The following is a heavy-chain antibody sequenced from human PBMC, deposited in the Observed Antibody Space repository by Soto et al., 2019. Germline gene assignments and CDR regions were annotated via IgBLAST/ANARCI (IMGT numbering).Heavy chain of an antibody. CDR1: GFRDGFPFSDYD. CDR2: ISFDGSTK. J-gene: IGHJ4*02. V-gene: IGHV3-30*18. CDR3: SKNSFSGSKRILDS. D-gene: IGHD1-26*01. Sequence: QVQLVESGGGVVQPGRSLSLSCAASGFRDGFPFSDYDMHWVRQAPGKGLEWVALISFDGSTKNYVDSVEGRFTISRDNSRDTLFLQMDSLRPEDTAVYYCSKNSFSGSKRILDSWGQGTLVTVSS.